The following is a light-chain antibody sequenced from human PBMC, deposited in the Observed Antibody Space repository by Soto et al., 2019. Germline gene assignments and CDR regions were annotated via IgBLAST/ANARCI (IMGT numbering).Light chain of an antibody. CDR3: AAWDCSLTGRV. CDR1: SSNIGSNY. J-gene: IGLJ3*02. Sequence: QSVLTQPPSASGTPGQRVTLSCSGSSSNIGSNYVYWYQQFPGTAPKLLIYSNNQRPSGVPDRFSGSKSGTSASLAISGLRSEDEADYYCAAWDCSLTGRVFGGGTKLTVL. CDR2: SNN. V-gene: IGLV1-47*02.